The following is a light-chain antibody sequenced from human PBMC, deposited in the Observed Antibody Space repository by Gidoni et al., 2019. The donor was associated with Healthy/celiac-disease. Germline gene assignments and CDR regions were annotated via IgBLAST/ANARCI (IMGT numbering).Light chain of an antibody. CDR3: QQYNSYPWT. Sequence: DIQMNQSPSTLSASVGDRVTITCRASQSISSWLDWYQQKPGKAPKLLIYKASSLESGVPSRFSGSGSGTEFALTISSLQPDDFATYYFQQYNSYPWTFGQGTKVEIK. CDR1: QSISSW. J-gene: IGKJ1*01. V-gene: IGKV1-5*03. CDR2: KAS.